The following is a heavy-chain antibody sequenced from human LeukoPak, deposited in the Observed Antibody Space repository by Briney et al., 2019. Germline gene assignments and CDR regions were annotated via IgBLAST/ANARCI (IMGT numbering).Heavy chain of an antibody. CDR2: TSGDGGST. V-gene: IGHV3-43*02. Sequence: GGSLRLSCAASGFTFDDYAMHWVRQAPGKGLEWVSLTSGDGGSTYYADSVKGRFTISRDNSKNSLYLQMNSLRTEDTALYYCAKGVSPDRPYYYYYYYMDVWGKGTTVTVSS. CDR1: GFTFDDYA. D-gene: IGHD4-23*01. J-gene: IGHJ6*03. CDR3: AKGVSPDRPYYYYYYYMDV.